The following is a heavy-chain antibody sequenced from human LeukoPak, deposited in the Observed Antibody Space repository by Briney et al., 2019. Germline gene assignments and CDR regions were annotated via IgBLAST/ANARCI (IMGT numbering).Heavy chain of an antibody. J-gene: IGHJ6*02. Sequence: NTSETLSLTCTVSGGSISSFYWSWIRQPPGKGLEWIGEIYHSGSTNYNPSLKSRVTISVDKSKNQFSLKLSSVTAADTAVYYCARVPSYYYYYGMDVWGQGTTVTVSS. CDR2: IYHSGST. CDR1: GGSISSFY. CDR3: ARVPSYYYYYGMDV. V-gene: IGHV4-59*12.